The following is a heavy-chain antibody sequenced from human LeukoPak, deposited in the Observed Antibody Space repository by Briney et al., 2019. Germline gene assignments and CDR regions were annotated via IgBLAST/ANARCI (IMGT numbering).Heavy chain of an antibody. J-gene: IGHJ4*02. D-gene: IGHD3-10*01. V-gene: IGHV4-34*01. Sequence: SETLSLTCAVYGGSFSGYCWSWIRQPPGKGLEWIGEINHSGSTNYNPPLKGRVTISVDTSKNQFSLKLSSVTAADTAVYYCARVGYYGSGSYPDYWGQGTLVTVSS. CDR2: INHSGST. CDR1: GGSFSGYC. CDR3: ARVGYYGSGSYPDY.